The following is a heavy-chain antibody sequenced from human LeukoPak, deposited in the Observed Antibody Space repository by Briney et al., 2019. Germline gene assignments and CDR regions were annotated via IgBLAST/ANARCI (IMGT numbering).Heavy chain of an antibody. CDR3: ARDSHDYVWGSYRPFDY. V-gene: IGHV1-18*01. D-gene: IGHD3-16*02. J-gene: IGHJ4*02. CDR2: ISAYNGNT. Sequence: ASVKVSCKASGYTLTSYGISWVRQAPGQGLEWMGWISAYNGNTNYAQKLQGRVTMTIDTSTSTAYMELRSLRSDDTAVYYCARDSHDYVWGSYRPFDYWGQGTLVTVSS. CDR1: GYTLTSYG.